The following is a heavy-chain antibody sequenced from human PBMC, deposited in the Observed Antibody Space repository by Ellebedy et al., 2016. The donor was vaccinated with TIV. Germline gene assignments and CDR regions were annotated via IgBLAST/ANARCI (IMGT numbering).Heavy chain of an antibody. V-gene: IGHV3-23*01. D-gene: IGHD6-13*01. CDR2: IGGSGPTT. J-gene: IGHJ1*01. CDR3: MRDMSWSQY. CDR1: GFMFSSYA. Sequence: GESLKISCAASGFMFSSYAMSWVRQAPGKGLEWVSAIGGSGPTTYYADSVKGRVTISRDNSKNTLHLEMNSLRAEDTAVYYCMRDMSWSQYWGQGTLVTVSS.